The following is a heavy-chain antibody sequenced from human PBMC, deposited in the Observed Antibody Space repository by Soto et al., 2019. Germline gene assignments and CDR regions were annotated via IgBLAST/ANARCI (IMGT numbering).Heavy chain of an antibody. V-gene: IGHV3-15*05. J-gene: IGHJ4*02. CDR2: IKSEPDGGTI. D-gene: IGHD1-26*01. CDR3: TTSWEWEKLYFDY. Sequence: EVQLVESGGGLVKPGGSLRLSCAASGFTFSNARMTWVRQPPGKGLEWVGQIKSEPDGGTIDYATPVKGRFTISRDDSKNTLYLQMNNLNTEDTGVYYCTTSWEWEKLYFDYWGQGTLVTVSS. CDR1: GFTFSNAR.